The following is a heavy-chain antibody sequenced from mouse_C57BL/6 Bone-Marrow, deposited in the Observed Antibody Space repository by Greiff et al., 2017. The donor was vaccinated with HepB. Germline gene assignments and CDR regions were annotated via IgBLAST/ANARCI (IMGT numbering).Heavy chain of an antibody. J-gene: IGHJ1*03. V-gene: IGHV1-26*01. CDR2: INPNNGGT. CDR1: GYTFTDYY. Sequence: EVQLQHSGPELVKPGASVKISCKASGYTFTDYYMNWVKQSHGKSLEWIGDINPNNGGTSYNQKFKGKATLTVDKSSSTAYMELRSLTSEDSAVYYCASPPFITTVGGNWYFDVWGTGTTVTVSS. D-gene: IGHD1-1*01. CDR3: ASPPFITTVGGNWYFDV.